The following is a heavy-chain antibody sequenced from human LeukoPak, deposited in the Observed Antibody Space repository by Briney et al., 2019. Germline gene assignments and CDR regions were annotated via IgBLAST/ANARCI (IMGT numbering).Heavy chain of an antibody. CDR1: GFTFSSYG. CDR3: AKGGVLLGDYADYFDY. Sequence: PGGSLRLSCAASGFTFSSYGMHWVRQAPGKGLEWVAFIRYDGSNKYYADSVKGRFTISRDNSKNTLYLQMNSLRAEDTAVYYCAKGGVLLGDYADYFDYWGQGTLVTVSS. D-gene: IGHD4-17*01. V-gene: IGHV3-30*02. CDR2: IRYDGSNK. J-gene: IGHJ4*02.